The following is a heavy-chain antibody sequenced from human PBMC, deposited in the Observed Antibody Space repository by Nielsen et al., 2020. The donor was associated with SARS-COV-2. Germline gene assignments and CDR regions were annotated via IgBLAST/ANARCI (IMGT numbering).Heavy chain of an antibody. D-gene: IGHD4-17*01. V-gene: IGHV3-11*06. Sequence: GESLKISCAASGFTFNDYYMSWIRQAPGKGLEWVSYISASSSYTNYADSVKGRFSISRDNAKNSLYLQMNSLRAEDTAVYYCVTTTVTTFDYWGQGTLVTVSS. CDR3: VTTTVTTFDY. CDR1: GFTFNDYY. CDR2: ISASSSYT. J-gene: IGHJ4*02.